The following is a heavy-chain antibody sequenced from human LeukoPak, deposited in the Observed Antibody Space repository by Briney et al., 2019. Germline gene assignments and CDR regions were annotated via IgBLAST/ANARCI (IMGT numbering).Heavy chain of an antibody. CDR1: GYTFTGYY. J-gene: IGHJ4*02. V-gene: IGHV1-2*02. Sequence: ASVKVSCKASGYTFTGYYMHWVRQAPGQGLEWMGWINPNSGGTNYAQKFQGRVTMTRDTSTSTVYMELSSLRSEDTAVYYCAIEGYGDYGSRVFDYWGQGTLVTVSS. CDR3: AIEGYGDYGSRVFDY. CDR2: INPNSGGT. D-gene: IGHD4-17*01.